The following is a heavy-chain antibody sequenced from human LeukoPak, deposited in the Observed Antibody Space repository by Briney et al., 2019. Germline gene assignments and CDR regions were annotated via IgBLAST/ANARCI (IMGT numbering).Heavy chain of an antibody. CDR1: GFTFSSYA. CDR3: ARETWGSFDY. CDR2: ISYDGSNK. Sequence: PGGSLRLSCAASGFTFSSYAMHWVRQAPGKGLEWVAVISYDGSNKYYADSVKGRSTISRDNSKNTLYLQMNSLRAEDTAVYYCARETWGSFDYWGQGTLVTVSS. D-gene: IGHD7-27*01. J-gene: IGHJ4*02. V-gene: IGHV3-30*04.